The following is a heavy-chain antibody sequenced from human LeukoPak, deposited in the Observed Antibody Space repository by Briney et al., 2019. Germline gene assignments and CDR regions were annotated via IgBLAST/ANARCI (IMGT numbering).Heavy chain of an antibody. CDR3: ARDGYSSGFNWFDP. Sequence: GGSLRLSCAASGFTFSSYSMNWVRQAPGKGLEWVSSISSSSSYIYYADSVKGRFTISRDNAKNSLYLQMNSLRAEDTAVYYCARDGYSSGFNWFDPWGQGTLVTVSS. D-gene: IGHD6-19*01. CDR1: GFTFSSYS. CDR2: ISSSSSYI. J-gene: IGHJ5*02. V-gene: IGHV3-21*01.